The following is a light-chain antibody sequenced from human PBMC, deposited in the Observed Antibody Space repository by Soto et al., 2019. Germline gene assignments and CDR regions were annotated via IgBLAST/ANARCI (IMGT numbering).Light chain of an antibody. CDR1: QSVSSSY. V-gene: IGKV3-20*01. CDR3: QQYGSSSS. CDR2: GAS. J-gene: IGKJ4*01. Sequence: EIVLTQSPGTLSLSPGERATLSCRASQSVSSSYLVWYQQKPGKAPRLLIYGASSRATGIPDRFSGSGSGTDFTITISRLEPEDFAVYYCQQYGSSSSFGGGTKVEIK.